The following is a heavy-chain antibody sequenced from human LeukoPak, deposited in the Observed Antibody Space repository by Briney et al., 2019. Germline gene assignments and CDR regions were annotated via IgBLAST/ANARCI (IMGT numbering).Heavy chain of an antibody. CDR3: TTDDIAVAGTVDY. CDR2: IKSKTDGGTT. V-gene: IGHV3-15*01. J-gene: IGHJ4*02. CDR1: GFTFSNAW. D-gene: IGHD6-19*01. Sequence: GGSLRLSCAASGFTFSNAWMSWVRQAPGKGLEWVGRIKSKTDGGTTDYAASVKGRFTISRDDSKNTPYLQMNSLKTEDTAVYYCTTDDIAVAGTVDYWGQGTLVTVSS.